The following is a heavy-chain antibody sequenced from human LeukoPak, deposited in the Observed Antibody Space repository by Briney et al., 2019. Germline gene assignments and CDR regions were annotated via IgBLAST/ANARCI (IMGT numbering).Heavy chain of an antibody. CDR3: AKESGDGVALYYYYGMDV. J-gene: IGHJ6*02. CDR2: TSAGGDIT. CDR1: GFTFSDHA. D-gene: IGHD4-17*01. Sequence: GGSLRLSCAASGFTFSDHAMTWVRQTLAKGLESVSSTSAGGDITHYADSVKGRFTISRDNSKNTLYLQMNSLRAEDTAVYYCAKESGDGVALYYYYGMDVWGQGTTVTVSS. V-gene: IGHV3-23*01.